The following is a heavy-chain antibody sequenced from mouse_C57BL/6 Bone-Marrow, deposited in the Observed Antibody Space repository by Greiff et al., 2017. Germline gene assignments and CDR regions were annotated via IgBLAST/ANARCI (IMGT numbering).Heavy chain of an antibody. CDR2: IYPGGGYT. J-gene: IGHJ2*01. Sequence: QVQLQQSGAELVRPGTPVKMSCKASGYTFTNYWIGWAKQRPGHGLEWIGDIYPGGGYTNYNEKFKGKATLTADKSSSTAYMQFSSLTSEDSAIYYCARSYDYDYFDYWGQGTTLTVSS. CDR3: ARSYDYDYFDY. CDR1: GYTFTNYW. V-gene: IGHV1-63*01. D-gene: IGHD2-4*01.